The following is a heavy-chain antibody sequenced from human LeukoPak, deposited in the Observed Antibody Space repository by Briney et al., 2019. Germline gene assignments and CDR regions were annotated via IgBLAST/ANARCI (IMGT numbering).Heavy chain of an antibody. Sequence: GGSLRLSCAASGFTFSSYAMSWVRQAPGEGLEWVSAISGSGGSTYYADSVKGRFTISRDNSKNTLYLQMNSLRAEDTAVYYCAKDPTTYYYDSSGYYYHYWGQGTLVTVSS. CDR1: GFTFSSYA. J-gene: IGHJ4*02. CDR2: ISGSGGST. V-gene: IGHV3-23*01. D-gene: IGHD3-22*01. CDR3: AKDPTTYYYDSSGYYYHY.